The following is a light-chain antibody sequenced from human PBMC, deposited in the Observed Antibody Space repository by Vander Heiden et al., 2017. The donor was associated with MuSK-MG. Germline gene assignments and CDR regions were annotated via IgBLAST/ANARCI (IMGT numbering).Light chain of an antibody. Sequence: QSALTQPASVPGSPGPSITISRPGTSSDHGRYNLVPWYQQQPGKPPKPMIYEGSKRPSRVSDRFSGSKSCNTASLTISGLQAEDEADYYYSSYVGGSTLGFTLVFGGGTKLTVL. J-gene: IGLJ3*02. V-gene: IGLV2-23*01. CDR1: SSDHGRYNL. CDR2: EGS. CDR3: SSYVGGSTLGFTLV.